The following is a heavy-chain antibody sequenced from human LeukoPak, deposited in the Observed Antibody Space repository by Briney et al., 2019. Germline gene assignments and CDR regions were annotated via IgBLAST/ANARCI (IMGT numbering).Heavy chain of an antibody. J-gene: IGHJ6*02. CDR1: GGSISSSSYS. CDR2: IYYSGST. CDR3: ARVNYDILTGYSRVRMDV. Sequence: PSETLPLTCTVSGGSISSSSYSWGWIRQPPGKGLEWIGSIYYSGSTYYNPSLKSRVTISVDTSKNQFSLKLSSVTAADTAVYYCARVNYDILTGYSRVRMDVWGQGTTVTVSS. V-gene: IGHV4-39*01. D-gene: IGHD3-9*01.